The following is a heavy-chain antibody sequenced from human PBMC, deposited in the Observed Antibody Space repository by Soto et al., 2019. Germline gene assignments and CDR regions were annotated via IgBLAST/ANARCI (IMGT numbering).Heavy chain of an antibody. CDR3: ARGVRVDCSSTCCYYWFDP. CDR2: IYYSGST. CDR1: GGSISSYY. D-gene: IGHD2-2*01. J-gene: IGHJ5*02. V-gene: IGHV4-59*01. Sequence: QVQLQESGPGLVKPSETLSLTCTVSGGSISSYYWSWIRQPPGKGLEWIGYIYYSGSTNYNPSLKSRVTISVDTSKNQFSLKLSSVTAADTAVYYCARGVRVDCSSTCCYYWFDPWGQGTLVTVSS.